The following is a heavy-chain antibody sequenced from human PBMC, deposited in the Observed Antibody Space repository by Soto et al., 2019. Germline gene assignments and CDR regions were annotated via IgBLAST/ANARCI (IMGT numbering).Heavy chain of an antibody. J-gene: IGHJ5*02. CDR2: INPGDSDT. D-gene: IGHD6-13*01. CDR1: GYRFTSNW. CDR3: ARPHSSSWYYNWFDP. V-gene: IGHV5-51*01. Sequence: GESLKISCKGSGYRFTSNWIGWVRQMPGKGLEWMGIINPGDSDTRYSPSFQGQVTISVDKSISTAYLQWSSLKASDTAVYYCARPHSSSWYYNWFDPWGQGTLVTVSS.